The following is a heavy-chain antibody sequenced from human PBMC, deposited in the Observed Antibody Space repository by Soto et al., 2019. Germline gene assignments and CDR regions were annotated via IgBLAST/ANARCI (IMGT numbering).Heavy chain of an antibody. CDR3: GRGRDIVVVVAATRDAFDI. D-gene: IGHD2-15*01. CDR1: GGSFSGYY. Sequence: SETLSLTCAVYGGSFSGYYWSWIRQPPGKGLEWIGEINHSGSTNYNPSLKSRVTISVDTSKNQFSLKLSSVTAADTAVYYCGRGRDIVVVVAATRDAFDIWGQGTMVTVSS. CDR2: INHSGST. V-gene: IGHV4-34*01. J-gene: IGHJ3*02.